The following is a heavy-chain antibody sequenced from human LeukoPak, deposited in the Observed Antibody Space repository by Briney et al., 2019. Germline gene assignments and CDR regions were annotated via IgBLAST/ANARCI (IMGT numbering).Heavy chain of an antibody. CDR1: GGSISSYY. CDR3: ARELWFGEGNNWFDP. Sequence: ASETLSLTCTVSGGSISSYYWSWIRQPPGKGLEWIGYIYYSGSTNHNTSLKSRITIPVDTSKNQFSLKLSSVTAADTAVYYCARELWFGEGNNWFDPWGQGTLVTVSS. J-gene: IGHJ5*02. CDR2: IYYSGST. V-gene: IGHV4-59*01. D-gene: IGHD3-10*01.